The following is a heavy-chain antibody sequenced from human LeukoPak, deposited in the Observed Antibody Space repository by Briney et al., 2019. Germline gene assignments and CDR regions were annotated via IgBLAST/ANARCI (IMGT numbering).Heavy chain of an antibody. CDR2: IYYSVRT. CDR1: GGSISSSSYY. D-gene: IGHD5-24*01. CDR3: ARTRDGYNYYNYYYMDV. J-gene: IGHJ6*03. Sequence: SETLSLTCTVSGGSISSSSYYWGWIRQPPGKGLEWIGYIYYSVRTNYNPSLKSRVTISVDMPNNQFSLKMSSVTAADTAVYYCARTRDGYNYYNYYYMDVWGKGTTVTVTS. V-gene: IGHV4-61*05.